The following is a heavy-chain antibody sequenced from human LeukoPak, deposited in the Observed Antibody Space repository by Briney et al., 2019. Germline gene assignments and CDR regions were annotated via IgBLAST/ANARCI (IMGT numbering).Heavy chain of an antibody. J-gene: IGHJ6*03. CDR1: GFTFSDYW. D-gene: IGHD6-13*01. V-gene: IGHV3-74*01. CDR2: VNIHGSGT. Sequence: GGSLRLSCAASGFTFSDYWMHWVRQPPGKGLVWVARVNIHGSGTDYADSVKGRFTISRDNAKNTLYLQMTSLRAEGTAAYYALAGYYYSQMDVWGKGTAVTVSS. CDR3: LAGYYYSQMDV.